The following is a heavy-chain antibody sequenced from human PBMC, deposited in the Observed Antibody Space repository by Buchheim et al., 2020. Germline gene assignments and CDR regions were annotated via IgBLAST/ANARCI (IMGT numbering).Heavy chain of an antibody. Sequence: EVQLVQSGAEVKKPGESLKISCKGSGYTFTSYWIGWVRQMPGKGLEWMGIIYPGDSDTRYSPSFQGQVTISSDKSISTAYPQWSSLKASDTAMYYCARHAALLWFGELRIYYGMDVWGQGTT. CDR1: GYTFTSYW. J-gene: IGHJ6*02. V-gene: IGHV5-51*01. D-gene: IGHD3-10*01. CDR3: ARHAALLWFGELRIYYGMDV. CDR2: IYPGDSDT.